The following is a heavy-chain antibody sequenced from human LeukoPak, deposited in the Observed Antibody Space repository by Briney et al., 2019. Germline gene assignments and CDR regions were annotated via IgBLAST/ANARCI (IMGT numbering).Heavy chain of an antibody. CDR1: QLTFSSYS. J-gene: IGHJ4*02. CDR3: ARDYSPPHYFDSSGYFDS. CDR2: ITTSSRYI. D-gene: IGHD3-22*01. Sequence: GGSLRLSCAASQLTFSSYSLNWVRQAPGKGLEWVSSITTSSRYIYYADSVKGRFTISRDNAKNSLYLQMNSLRVEDTAVYYCARDYSPPHYFDSSGYFDSWGQGTLVTVSS. V-gene: IGHV3-21*01.